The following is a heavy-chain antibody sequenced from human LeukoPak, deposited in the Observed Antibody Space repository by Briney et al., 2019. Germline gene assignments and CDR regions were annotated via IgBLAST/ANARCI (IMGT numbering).Heavy chain of an antibody. CDR2: FDYRGRT. Sequence: SETLSLTCTVSGASISSSTYYWGWIRQPPGKGLEWIGSFDYRGRTYYSPSLKSRVTISVDTSKNQFSLKLSSVTAADTAVYYCAISPWRSGISAVDHWGQGTLVTVSS. CDR3: AISPWRSGISAVDH. J-gene: IGHJ4*02. V-gene: IGHV4-39*01. CDR1: GASISSSTYY. D-gene: IGHD6-13*01.